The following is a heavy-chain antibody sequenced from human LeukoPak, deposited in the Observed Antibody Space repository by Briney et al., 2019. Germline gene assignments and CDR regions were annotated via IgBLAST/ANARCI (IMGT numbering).Heavy chain of an antibody. D-gene: IGHD3-10*01. Sequence: GESLKISCKGSGYSFASYWIGWVRQMPGKGLEWMGIIYPGDSDTRYSPSFQGQVTISADKSISTAYLQWSSLKASDTAMYYCARHSQLYGSGSYDYFDYWGQGTLVTVSS. V-gene: IGHV5-51*01. CDR3: ARHSQLYGSGSYDYFDY. CDR1: GYSFASYW. J-gene: IGHJ4*02. CDR2: IYPGDSDT.